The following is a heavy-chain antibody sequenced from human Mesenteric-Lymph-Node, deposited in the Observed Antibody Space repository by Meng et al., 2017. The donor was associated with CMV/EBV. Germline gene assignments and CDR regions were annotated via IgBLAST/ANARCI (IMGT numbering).Heavy chain of an antibody. J-gene: IGHJ3*02. CDR3: ARTRGDYVQPTDAFDI. Sequence: SVKVSCKAPGGTFSSYAISWVRQAPGQGLEWMGGIIPIFGTANYAQKFQGRVTITTDESTSTAYMELSSLRSEDTAVYYCARTRGDYVQPTDAFDIWGQGTMVTVSS. D-gene: IGHD4-17*01. CDR2: IIPIFGTA. CDR1: GGTFSSYA. V-gene: IGHV1-69*05.